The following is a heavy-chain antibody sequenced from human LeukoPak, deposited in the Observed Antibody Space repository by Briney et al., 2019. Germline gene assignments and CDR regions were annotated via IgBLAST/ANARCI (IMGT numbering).Heavy chain of an antibody. V-gene: IGHV3-20*04. CDR1: GFTFDNYG. D-gene: IGHD6-13*01. CDR3: AKNVGSSSRNGLDV. CDR2: INWNGGST. Sequence: GGSLRLSCAASGFTFDNYGMSWVRQAPGKGLEWVSGINWNGGSTNYADSVKGRFTISRDNAKDTVYLQMNSLRAEDTAVYYCAKNVGSSSRNGLDVWGQGTTVTVSS. J-gene: IGHJ6*02.